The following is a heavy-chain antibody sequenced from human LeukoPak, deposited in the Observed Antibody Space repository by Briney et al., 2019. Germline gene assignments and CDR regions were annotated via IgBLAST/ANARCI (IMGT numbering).Heavy chain of an antibody. D-gene: IGHD2-8*02. Sequence: PGRSLRLSCAASGFTFSSYAMHWVRQAPGKGLEWVAVISYDGSNKYYADSVKGRFTVSRDNAKNSLFLQMDSLRAEDTAVYYCARSFCTSVSCPKGHYYYVMDVWGQGTTVTVSS. V-gene: IGHV3-30-3*01. CDR3: ARSFCTSVSCPKGHYYYVMDV. CDR2: ISYDGSNK. J-gene: IGHJ6*02. CDR1: GFTFSSYA.